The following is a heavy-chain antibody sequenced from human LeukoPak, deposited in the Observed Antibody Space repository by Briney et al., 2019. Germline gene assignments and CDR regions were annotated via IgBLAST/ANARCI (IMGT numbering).Heavy chain of an antibody. Sequence: PSETLSLTCTVSGGSICSSSYYWRSIRQPPGKGLEWIESIYYSGSTYYHPSLKSRVTISVDTSKNQFSLKLRSVTAADTAVYYCARDPVNYDILTGYYIFDYWGQGTLVTVSS. J-gene: IGHJ4*02. CDR3: ARDPVNYDILTGYYIFDY. CDR2: IYYSGST. CDR1: GGSICSSSYY. V-gene: IGHV4-39*07. D-gene: IGHD3-9*01.